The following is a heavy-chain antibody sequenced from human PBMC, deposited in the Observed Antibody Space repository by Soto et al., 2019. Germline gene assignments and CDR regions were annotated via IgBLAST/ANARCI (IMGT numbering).Heavy chain of an antibody. Sequence: ASVKVSFKASGYTFTSYGISWVRQAPGQGLEWMGWISAYNGNTNYAQKLQGRVTMTTDTSTSTAYMELRSLRSDDTAVYYCARTTQQGYYYYYGMDVWGQGTTVTVSS. CDR3: ARTTQQGYYYYYGMDV. J-gene: IGHJ6*02. CDR1: GYTFTSYG. CDR2: ISAYNGNT. V-gene: IGHV1-18*01. D-gene: IGHD6-13*01.